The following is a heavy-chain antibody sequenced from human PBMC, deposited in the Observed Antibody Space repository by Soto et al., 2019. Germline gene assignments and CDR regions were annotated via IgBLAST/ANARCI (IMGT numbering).Heavy chain of an antibody. Sequence: SETLSLTCAVSGGSITSGAYYWTWIRQHPGKGLEWIAYIHYSGRTYYNPSLKSRVTISVDTSNNQFSLKLSSVTAADTAVYYRARYYFDSSGYSNWFDPWGQGTLVTVSS. CDR3: ARYYFDSSGYSNWFDP. J-gene: IGHJ5*02. CDR2: IHYSGRT. D-gene: IGHD3-22*01. V-gene: IGHV4-31*11. CDR1: GGSITSGAYY.